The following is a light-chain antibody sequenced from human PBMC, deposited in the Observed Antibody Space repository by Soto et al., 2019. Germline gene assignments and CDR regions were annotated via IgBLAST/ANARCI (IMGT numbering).Light chain of an antibody. CDR1: SSDVGGYNY. CDR2: EVN. J-gene: IGLJ1*01. Sequence: QSALTQPASVSGSPGQSITISCTGTSSDVGGYNYVSWYQQHPGKAPKLMIYEVNNRPSGVSDRFSGSKSGNTASLTISVLQAEDEADYYCSSYTSRTTFVFGTGTKLTVL. V-gene: IGLV2-14*01. CDR3: SSYTSRTTFV.